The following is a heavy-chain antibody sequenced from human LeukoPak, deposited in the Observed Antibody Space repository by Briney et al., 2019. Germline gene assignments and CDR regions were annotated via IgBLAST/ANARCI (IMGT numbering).Heavy chain of an antibody. D-gene: IGHD3-10*01. J-gene: IGHJ4*02. V-gene: IGHV4-39*01. CDR3: ARTRYYYNSRSYGAPYYFDY. Sequence: SSETLSLTCTVSGGSISSSSYYWGWIRQPPGKGLEWIGGIYYSGSTYYNPSLKSRVTISVDTSKNQFSLKLSSVTAADTAVYYCARTRYYYNSRSYGAPYYFDYWGQGTLVTVSS. CDR2: IYYSGST. CDR1: GGSISSSSYY.